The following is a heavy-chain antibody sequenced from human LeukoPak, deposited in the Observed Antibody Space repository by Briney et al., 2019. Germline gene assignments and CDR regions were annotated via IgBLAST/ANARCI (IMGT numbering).Heavy chain of an antibody. CDR2: IYSSGST. V-gene: IGHV4-39*07. J-gene: IGHJ3*02. CDR3: ARSDGYGLVGI. Sequence: SETLSLTCTVSGGSISSGSNYWGWIRQPPGTTLEWIGSIYSSGSTYYNSSLKSRVIILIDTAKNHFSLNLSSVTAADTAVYYCARSDGYGLVGIWGQGTMVTVSS. CDR1: GGSISSGSNY. D-gene: IGHD3-10*01.